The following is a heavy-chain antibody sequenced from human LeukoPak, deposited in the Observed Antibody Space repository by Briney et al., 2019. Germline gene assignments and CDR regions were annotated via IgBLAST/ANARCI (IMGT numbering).Heavy chain of an antibody. Sequence: GGSLRLSCAASGFTFSSYEMNWVRQAPGKGLEWVSSISSSSSYIYYADSVKGRFTISRDNAKNSLYLQMNSLRAEDTAVYYCARGYQLLNAFDIWGQGTMVTVSS. CDR3: ARGYQLLNAFDI. V-gene: IGHV3-21*01. D-gene: IGHD2-2*01. J-gene: IGHJ3*02. CDR1: GFTFSSYE. CDR2: ISSSSSYI.